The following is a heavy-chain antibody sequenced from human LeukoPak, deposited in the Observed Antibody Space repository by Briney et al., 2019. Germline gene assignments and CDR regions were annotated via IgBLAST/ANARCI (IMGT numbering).Heavy chain of an antibody. CDR1: GFPFCGYW. CDR2: IKEDGSER. CDR3: SRSLDY. V-gene: IGHV3-7*01. J-gene: IGHJ4*02. Sequence: PGGSLRLSCAASGFPFCGYWMVWLAPGPGQGLEWLANIKEDGSERYYEDSVKGRFTISRDNAKNSLYLQMNSLRAEDTAVYYCSRSLDYLGQGALVSVFS.